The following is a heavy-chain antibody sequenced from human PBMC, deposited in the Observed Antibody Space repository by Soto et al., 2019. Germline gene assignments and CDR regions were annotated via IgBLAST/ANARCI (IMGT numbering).Heavy chain of an antibody. J-gene: IGHJ4*01. CDR2: ISSSSSTI. V-gene: IGHV3-48*01. D-gene: IGHD5-18*01. CDR1: GFTFSSYS. CDR3: ASDSGYSYGPLDY. Sequence: EVQLVESGGGLVQPGGSLRLSCAASGFTFSSYSMNWVRQAPGKGLEWVSYISSSSSTIYYADSVKGRFTISRDNGKNSLYLQMNSLRAEDTAVYYCASDSGYSYGPLDYWGHGTLVTVS.